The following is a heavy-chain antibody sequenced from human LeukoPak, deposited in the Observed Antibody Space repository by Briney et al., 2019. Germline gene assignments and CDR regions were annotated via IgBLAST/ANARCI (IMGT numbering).Heavy chain of an antibody. Sequence: GGSPRLSCAASGFTFSSFWMSWVRQAPGKGLEWVANIKQDGSEKYYVDSVKGRFTVSRDNAENSLYLQMNSLRAEDTAVYYCARGYCSGGSRFSSTGNFDLWGRGTLVTVSS. CDR2: IKQDGSEK. CDR1: GFTFSSFW. J-gene: IGHJ2*01. CDR3: ARGYCSGGSRFSSTGNFDL. D-gene: IGHD2-15*01. V-gene: IGHV3-7*04.